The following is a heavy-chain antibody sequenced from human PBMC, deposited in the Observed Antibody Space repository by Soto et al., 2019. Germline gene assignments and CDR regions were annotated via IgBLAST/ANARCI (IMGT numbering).Heavy chain of an antibody. V-gene: IGHV1-18*01. CDR3: ARDQVGATGDY. CDR2: ISAYNGNR. Sequence: QIQLVQSGAEVKKPGASVKVSCKASGYTFTSYGISWVRQAPGQGLEWMGWISAYNGNRNYAQKVQGRVTMPTDTSTNTAYRELRSLRSDDTAVYYCARDQVGATGDYWGQGTLVTVSS. D-gene: IGHD1-26*01. J-gene: IGHJ4*02. CDR1: GYTFTSYG.